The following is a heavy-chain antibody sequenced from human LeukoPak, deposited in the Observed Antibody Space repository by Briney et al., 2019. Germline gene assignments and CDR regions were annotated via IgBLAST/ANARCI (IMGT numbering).Heavy chain of an antibody. Sequence: SGPTLVKPTQTLTLTCTFSGFSLSTSGVGVGWIRQPPGKALEWLALIYWDDDKRYSPSLKSRLTITKDTSKNQVVLTMTNMDPVDTATYYCAHRKGFRGVIIALFDYWGQGTLVTVSS. CDR1: GFSLSTSGVG. J-gene: IGHJ4*02. D-gene: IGHD3-10*01. V-gene: IGHV2-5*02. CDR2: IYWDDDK. CDR3: AHRKGFRGVIIALFDY.